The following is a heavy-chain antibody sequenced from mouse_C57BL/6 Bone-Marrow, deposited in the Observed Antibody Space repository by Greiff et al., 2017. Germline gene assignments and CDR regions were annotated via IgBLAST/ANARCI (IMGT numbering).Heavy chain of an antibody. D-gene: IGHD3-3*01. J-gene: IGHJ2*01. V-gene: IGHV5-17*01. CDR3: ARYLGDY. Sequence: EVKLMESGGGLVKPGGSLKLSCAASGFTFSDYGMHWVRQATEKGLEWVAYISSGRSTIYSADTVKGRFTISRENAKNTLFLQMTSLRSEDTAMYYCARYLGDYWGQGTTLTVSS. CDR1: GFTFSDYG. CDR2: ISSGRSTI.